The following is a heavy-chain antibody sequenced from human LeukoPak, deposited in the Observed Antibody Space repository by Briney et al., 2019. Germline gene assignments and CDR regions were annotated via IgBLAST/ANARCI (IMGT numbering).Heavy chain of an antibody. CDR3: VRDGDAYNFDC. V-gene: IGHV3-30*04. D-gene: IGHD5-24*01. CDR1: GFTFSTYA. Sequence: GGSLRLSCAASGFTFSTYAIHWVRQAPGKGLEWVAVISYDGSNKYYADSVKGRFTISRDNARNTLYLQMNSLRAEDTAIYYCVRDGDAYNFDCWGQGTLVTVSS. CDR2: ISYDGSNK. J-gene: IGHJ4*02.